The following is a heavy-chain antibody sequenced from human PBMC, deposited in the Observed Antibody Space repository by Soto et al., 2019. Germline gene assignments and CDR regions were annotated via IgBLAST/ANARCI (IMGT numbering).Heavy chain of an antibody. Sequence: TLSLTCTVSGGSISSGGYYWSWIRQHPGKGLEWIGYIYYRGSTYYNPSLKSRVTISVDTSKNQFSLKLSSVTAADTAVYYCAREGPTTVTTDNWFDPWGQGTLVTSPQ. CDR2: IYYRGST. CDR3: AREGPTTVTTDNWFDP. D-gene: IGHD4-4*01. J-gene: IGHJ5*02. CDR1: GGSISSGGYY. V-gene: IGHV4-31*03.